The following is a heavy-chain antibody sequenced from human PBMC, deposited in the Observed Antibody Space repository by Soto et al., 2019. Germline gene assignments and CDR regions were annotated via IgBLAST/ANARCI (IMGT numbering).Heavy chain of an antibody. Sequence: PGGSLRLSCAASGFSFSSYRMNWVRQAPGKGLEWVSYISSSSSTIYYADSVKGRFTISRDNAKNSLYLQMNSLRDEDTAVYYCARDRPAYSGTYYVFDYWGQGTLVTVSS. J-gene: IGHJ4*02. CDR2: ISSSSSTI. D-gene: IGHD1-26*01. V-gene: IGHV3-48*02. CDR3: ARDRPAYSGTYYVFDY. CDR1: GFSFSSYR.